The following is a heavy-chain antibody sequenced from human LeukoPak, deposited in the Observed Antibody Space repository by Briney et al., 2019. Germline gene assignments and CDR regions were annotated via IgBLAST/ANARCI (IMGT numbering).Heavy chain of an antibody. Sequence: SETLSLTCTVSGGSISSGGYYWSWIRQHPGKGLEWIGYIYYSGSTYYNPSLKSRVTISVDTSKNQFSLKLSSVTAADTAVYYCAREFVGSGSKAAYGMDVWGQGTTVTVSS. J-gene: IGHJ6*02. V-gene: IGHV4-31*03. CDR1: GGSISSGGYY. CDR2: IYYSGST. CDR3: AREFVGSGSKAAYGMDV. D-gene: IGHD3-10*01.